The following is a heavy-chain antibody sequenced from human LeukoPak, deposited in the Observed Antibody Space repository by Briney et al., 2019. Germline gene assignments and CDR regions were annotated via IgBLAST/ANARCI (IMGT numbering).Heavy chain of an antibody. CDR1: GGTSSNYA. J-gene: IGHJ4*02. D-gene: IGHD3-9*01. CDR2: IIPIFGTE. CDR3: ARDLSGGKLRYFDWLPPDY. V-gene: IGHV1-69*13. Sequence: GASVKVSCKASGGTSSNYAISWVRQAPGQGLEWMGGIIPIFGTENYAQKFQGRVTITADESTSTAYMELSSLKSEDTAVYYCARDLSGGKLRYFDWLPPDYWGQGTLVTVSS.